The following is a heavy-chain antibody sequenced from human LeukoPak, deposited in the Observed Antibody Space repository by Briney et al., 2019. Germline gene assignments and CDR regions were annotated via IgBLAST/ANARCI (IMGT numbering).Heavy chain of an antibody. CDR2: IIPIFGTA. D-gene: IGHD6-13*01. CDR3: ARVSSSFDY. V-gene: IGHV1-69*13. J-gene: IGHJ4*02. CDR1: GYTLTELS. Sequence: SVKVSCKVSGYTLTELSMHWVRQAPGQGLEWMGGIIPIFGTANYAQKFQGRVTITADESTSTAYMELSSLRSEDTAVYYCARVSSSFDYWGQGTLVTVSS.